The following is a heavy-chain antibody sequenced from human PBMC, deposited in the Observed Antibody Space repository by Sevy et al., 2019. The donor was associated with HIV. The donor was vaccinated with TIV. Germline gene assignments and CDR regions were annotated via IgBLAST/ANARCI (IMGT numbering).Heavy chain of an antibody. CDR1: GYDFTSHW. J-gene: IGHJ2*01. CDR3: VRTECLIPYSYFDL. Sequence: GESLKISCKGSGYDFTSHWIGWVRLMPGKGLEWMGIINPNDFDTRYSPSFQGQVSISVDKSINTAYLQWSSLRASDIAIYYCVRTECLIPYSYFDLWGRGTLVTVSS. D-gene: IGHD3-3*01. V-gene: IGHV5-51*01. CDR2: INPNDFDT.